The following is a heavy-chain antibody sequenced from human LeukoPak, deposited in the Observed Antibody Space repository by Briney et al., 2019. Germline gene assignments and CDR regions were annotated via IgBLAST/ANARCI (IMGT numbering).Heavy chain of an antibody. CDR1: GYTFTSYG. Sequence: ASVTVSCKASGYTFTSYGISWVRQAPGQGLEWMVWISAYNGNTNYAQKLQGRVTMTTDTSTSTAYMELRSLRSDDTAVYYCARDRNGYDFDYWGQGTLVTVSS. D-gene: IGHD5-12*01. V-gene: IGHV1-18*01. J-gene: IGHJ4*02. CDR3: ARDRNGYDFDY. CDR2: ISAYNGNT.